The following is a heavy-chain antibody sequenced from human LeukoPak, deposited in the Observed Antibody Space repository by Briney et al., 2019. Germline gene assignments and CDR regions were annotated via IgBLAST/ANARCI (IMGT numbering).Heavy chain of an antibody. CDR2: ISGSGGST. D-gene: IGHD1-26*01. V-gene: IGHV3-23*01. CDR3: AKDPIVGATGY. J-gene: IGHJ4*02. Sequence: GGSLRLSCAASGYTFSSYAMSWVRQAPGKGLEWVSAISGSGGSTYFADSVKGRFTISRDNSKNTLYLQMNSLRAEDTAVYYCAKDPIVGATGYWGQGTLVTVSS. CDR1: GYTFSSYA.